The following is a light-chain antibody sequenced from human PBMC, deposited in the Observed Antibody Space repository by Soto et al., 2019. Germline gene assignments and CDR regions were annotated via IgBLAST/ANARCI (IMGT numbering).Light chain of an antibody. Sequence: QSVLTQPASVSGSPGQSITISCTGTSSDVGAYNFVSWYQQHPGKVPKLMIFDVSSRPSGVSDRFSGSKSGNTASLTISGIKAEDEGDYYCSSYTSSSTHVFGSGTKVTVL. CDR1: SSDVGAYNF. CDR3: SSYTSSSTHV. J-gene: IGLJ1*01. CDR2: DVS. V-gene: IGLV2-14*03.